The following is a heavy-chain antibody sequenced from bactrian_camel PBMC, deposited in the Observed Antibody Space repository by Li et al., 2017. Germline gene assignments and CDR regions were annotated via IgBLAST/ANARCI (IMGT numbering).Heavy chain of an antibody. CDR2: IYRPGGNT. J-gene: IGHJ6*01. CDR3: AARRIGVCSTLARNADSGY. Sequence: HVQLVESGGGSVQAGGSLRLSCAASRTTYYSSHCMAWFRQAPGKEREWIASIYRPGGNTFAADSVKGRFTISQNNAKNTVFLQMNSLKPEDTAMYYCAARRIGVCSTLARNADSGYWGQGTQVTVS. V-gene: IGHV3S6*01. CDR1: RTTYYSSHC. D-gene: IGHD4*01.